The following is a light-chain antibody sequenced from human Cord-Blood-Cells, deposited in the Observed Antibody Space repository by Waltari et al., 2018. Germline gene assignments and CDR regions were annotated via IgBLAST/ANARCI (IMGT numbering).Light chain of an antibody. J-gene: IGLJ3*02. Sequence: SYELTQPPSVPVSPGQTASITCSGDHWGKNYACGYQQKPGQYPVLVIYQDSKRPSGIPERFSGSNSGNTATLTISGTQAMDEADYYCQAWDSSTAVFGGGTKLTVL. CDR3: QAWDSSTAV. CDR1: HWGKNY. V-gene: IGLV3-1*01. CDR2: QDS.